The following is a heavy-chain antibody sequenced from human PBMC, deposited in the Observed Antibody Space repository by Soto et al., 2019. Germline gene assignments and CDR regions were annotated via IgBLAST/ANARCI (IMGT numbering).Heavy chain of an antibody. V-gene: IGHV3-15*07. Sequence: GGALRVSCAASGFDFTTTWMNWVRLAPGKGLEWVARIKSKNDGGTLDYASPVKGRFTISRDDSKKTSYLQMNSLKTEDIAFYYCSTSGYGGFVYWGQGVLVTVSS. CDR1: GFDFTTTW. CDR2: IKSKNDGGTL. J-gene: IGHJ4*02. D-gene: IGHD5-12*01. CDR3: STSGYGGFVY.